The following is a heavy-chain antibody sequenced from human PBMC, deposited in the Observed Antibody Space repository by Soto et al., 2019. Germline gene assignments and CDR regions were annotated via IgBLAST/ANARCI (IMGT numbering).Heavy chain of an antibody. CDR1: GFTFSSYW. J-gene: IGHJ6*02. Sequence: EVQLVESGGGLVQPGGSLRLSCAASGFTFSSYWMSWVRQAPGKGLEWVANIKQGGSEKYYVDSVKGRFTISRDNAKNSLYLQMNSLRAEDTAVYYCARDGPHIAVATYYYYGMDVWGQGTTVTVSS. CDR2: IKQGGSEK. V-gene: IGHV3-7*05. D-gene: IGHD6-19*01. CDR3: ARDGPHIAVATYYYYGMDV.